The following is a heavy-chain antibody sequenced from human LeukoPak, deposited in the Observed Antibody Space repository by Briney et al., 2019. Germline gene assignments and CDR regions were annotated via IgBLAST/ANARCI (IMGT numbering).Heavy chain of an antibody. CDR3: TRESGPYCPFGY. J-gene: IGHJ4*02. CDR2: IYYRGNT. Sequence: WIRQPPGKGLEWIGSIYYRGNTYYNPSLKSRVTLSVDTSKNQFSLNLSSVTAADTAVYYCTRESGPYCPFGYWGQGTLVVVPS. D-gene: IGHD1-26*01. V-gene: IGHV4-39*02.